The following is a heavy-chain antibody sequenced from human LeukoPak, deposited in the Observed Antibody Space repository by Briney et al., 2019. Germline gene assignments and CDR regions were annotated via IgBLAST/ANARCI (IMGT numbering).Heavy chain of an antibody. CDR2: INPNSGGT. CDR1: GYTFTGYY. J-gene: IGHJ6*02. Sequence: ASVKVSCKASGYTFTGYYMHWVRQAPGQGLEWMGWINPNSGGTNYAQKFQGRVTMTRDTSISTAYMELSRLRSDDTAVYYCARGDYYGSGSFLSYYYGMDVWGQGTTVTVFS. CDR3: ARGDYYGSGSFLSYYYGMDV. D-gene: IGHD3-10*01. V-gene: IGHV1-2*02.